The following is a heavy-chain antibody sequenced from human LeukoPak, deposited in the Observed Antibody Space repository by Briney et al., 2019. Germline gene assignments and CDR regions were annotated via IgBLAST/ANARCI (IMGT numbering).Heavy chain of an antibody. J-gene: IGHJ4*02. CDR3: ARGGWRLDY. D-gene: IGHD2-15*01. CDR2: IYTTGST. Sequence: SETLSLTCTVSDASISTYYWSWIRQPAGKGLEWIGRIYTTGSTNYNPSLKSRVTMSVDTSKNQFSLKLTSVTAADTAVYYCARGGWRLDYWGQGTLVTVSS. CDR1: DASISTYY. V-gene: IGHV4-4*07.